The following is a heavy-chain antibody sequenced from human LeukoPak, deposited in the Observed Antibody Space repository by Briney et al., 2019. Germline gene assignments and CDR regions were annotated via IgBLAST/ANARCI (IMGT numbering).Heavy chain of an antibody. CDR3: ARTISVVTAFDY. D-gene: IGHD4-23*01. V-gene: IGHV1-2*02. CDR2: INPNSGGT. CDR1: GHTFTGYY. J-gene: IGHJ4*02. Sequence: GASVKVSCKASGHTFTGYYMHWVRQAPGQGLEWMGWINPNSGGTNYAQKFQGRVTMTRDTSISTAYMELSRLRSDDTAVYYCARTISVVTAFDYWGQGTLVTVSS.